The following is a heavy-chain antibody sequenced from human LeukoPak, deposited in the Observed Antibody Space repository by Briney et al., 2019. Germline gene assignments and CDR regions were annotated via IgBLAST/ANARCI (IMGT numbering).Heavy chain of an antibody. V-gene: IGHV4-59*12. Sequence: SETLSLTCTVSGGSISSYYWSWIRQPPGKGLEWIGYIYYSGSTNYNPSLKSRVTVSVDTSKNQFSLKLSSVTAADTAVYYCARDYYGSGIHPRFFDYWGQGTLVTVSS. CDR3: ARDYYGSGIHPRFFDY. CDR2: IYYSGST. CDR1: GGSISSYY. J-gene: IGHJ4*02. D-gene: IGHD3-10*01.